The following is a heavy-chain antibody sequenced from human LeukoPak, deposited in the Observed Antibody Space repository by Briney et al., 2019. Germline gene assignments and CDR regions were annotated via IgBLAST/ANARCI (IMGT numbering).Heavy chain of an antibody. D-gene: IGHD3-9*01. CDR1: GYTFTSYY. Sequence: ASVKVSCKASGYTFTSYYMHWVRQAPGQGLEWMGIINPSGGSTSYAQKFQGRVTMTRDTSTSTVYMELSSLRSEDTAVYYCAKATGYYNGYYYYGMDVWGQGTTVTVSS. CDR3: AKATGYYNGYYYYGMDV. J-gene: IGHJ6*02. V-gene: IGHV1-46*01. CDR2: INPSGGST.